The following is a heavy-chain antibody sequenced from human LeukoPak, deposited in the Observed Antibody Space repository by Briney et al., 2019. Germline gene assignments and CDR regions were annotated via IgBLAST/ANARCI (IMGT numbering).Heavy chain of an antibody. J-gene: IGHJ4*02. V-gene: IGHV3-30-3*01. CDR2: ISYDGSNK. D-gene: IGHD2-2*01. CDR1: GFTFSSYA. Sequence: GGSLRLSCAASGFTFSSYAMHWVRQAPGKGLEWVAVISYDGSNKYYADSEKGRFTISRDNSKNTLYLQMNSLRAEDTAVYYCARGEGDIVVVPADYWGQGTLVTVSS. CDR3: ARGEGDIVVVPADY.